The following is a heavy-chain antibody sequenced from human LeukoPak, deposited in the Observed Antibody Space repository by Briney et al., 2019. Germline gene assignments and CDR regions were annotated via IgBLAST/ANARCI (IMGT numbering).Heavy chain of an antibody. CDR3: ARERRGIVGATFDY. CDR2: IWYDGSNK. J-gene: IGHJ4*02. V-gene: IGHV3-33*01. D-gene: IGHD1-26*01. Sequence: GRSLRLSCAASGFTFSSYGMHWVRQAPGKGLEWVAVIWYDGSNKYYADSVKGRFTISRDNSKNTLYLQMNSLRAEDTAVYYCARERRGIVGATFDYWGQGTLVTVS. CDR1: GFTFSSYG.